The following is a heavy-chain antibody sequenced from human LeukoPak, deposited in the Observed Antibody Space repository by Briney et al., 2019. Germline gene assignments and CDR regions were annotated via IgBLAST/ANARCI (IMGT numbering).Heavy chain of an antibody. Sequence: ASVKVSCKASGYTFSDYYLHWVRQAPGQGLEWMGWIHPNTAGTNYAEKFQGRFTMTRDTSIHTGYMELRRLRSADMAVYYCARRTERGTAISDYWGQGTLVTVSS. J-gene: IGHJ4*02. CDR3: ARRTERGTAISDY. CDR1: GYTFSDYY. V-gene: IGHV1-2*02. CDR2: IHPNTAGT. D-gene: IGHD2-21*02.